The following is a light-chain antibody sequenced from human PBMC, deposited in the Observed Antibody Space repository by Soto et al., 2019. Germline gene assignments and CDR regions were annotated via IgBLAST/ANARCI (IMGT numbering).Light chain of an antibody. CDR2: GAS. Sequence: EIVLTQSAATLSWSPGERATLSWGASQSVSSSYLAWYQQIPGQAPRLAIYGASGRATAIPDTFSGSGSGTNFTLTISSLEPEDSAVYYCQQYGSSPPITFGQGTRLEIK. J-gene: IGKJ5*01. V-gene: IGKV3-20*01. CDR3: QQYGSSPPIT. CDR1: QSVSSSY.